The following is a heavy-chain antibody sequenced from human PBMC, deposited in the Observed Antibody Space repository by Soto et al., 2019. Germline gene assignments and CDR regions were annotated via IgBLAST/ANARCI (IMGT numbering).Heavy chain of an antibody. CDR1: VGSISRSDSY. J-gene: IGHJ6*02. D-gene: IGHD3-10*01. V-gene: IGHV4-39*01. CDR2: IYSSGST. Sequence: SETLSLTCAFSVGSISRSDSYWGWIRQPPGKGLEWIGSIYSSGSTYYNPSLKSRITISVDTSKNQFSLNLSSVTAADTAVYYCASRRGVDYYYAMDVWGQGTTVTVSS. CDR3: ASRRGVDYYYAMDV.